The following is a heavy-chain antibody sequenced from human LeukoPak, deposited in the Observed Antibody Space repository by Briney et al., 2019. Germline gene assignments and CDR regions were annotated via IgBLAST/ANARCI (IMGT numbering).Heavy chain of an antibody. CDR1: GFTFSSYE. V-gene: IGHV3-49*03. D-gene: IGHD6-19*01. CDR3: TRASEQWLVLNYFDY. Sequence: GGSLRLSCAASGFTFSSYEMNWFRQAPGKGLEWVGFIRSKAYGGTTEYAASVKGRFTISRDDSKSIAYLQMNSLKTEDTAVYYCTRASEQWLVLNYFDYWGQGTLVTVSS. J-gene: IGHJ4*02. CDR2: IRSKAYGGTT.